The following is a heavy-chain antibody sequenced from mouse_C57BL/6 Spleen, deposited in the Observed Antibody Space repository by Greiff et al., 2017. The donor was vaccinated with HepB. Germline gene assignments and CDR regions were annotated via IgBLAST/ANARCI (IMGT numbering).Heavy chain of an antibody. CDR3: ARRIYYGNWFAY. V-gene: IGHV1-64*01. Sequence: QVQLQQPGAELVKPGASVKLSCKASGYTFTSYWMHWVKQRPGQGLEWIGMIHPNSGSTNYNEKFKSKATLTVDKSSSTAYMQLSSLTSEDSAVYYGARRIYYGNWFAYWGQGTLVTVSA. D-gene: IGHD2-1*01. CDR1: GYTFTSYW. J-gene: IGHJ3*01. CDR2: IHPNSGST.